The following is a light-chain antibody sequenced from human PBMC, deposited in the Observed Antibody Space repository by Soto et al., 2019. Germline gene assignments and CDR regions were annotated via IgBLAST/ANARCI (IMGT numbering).Light chain of an antibody. V-gene: IGKV3-20*01. CDR3: QHYGTSPTWT. CDR1: QSVSNSY. CDR2: GAS. J-gene: IGKJ1*01. Sequence: DIVLTQSPGTLSLSPGERATLSCRASQSVSNSYLAWYQQKPGQAPRLLIYGASSRATGIPDRFSGDGSGTDFTLTSSRLEPEDFVVYYCQHYGTSPTWTFGQGTKVEVK.